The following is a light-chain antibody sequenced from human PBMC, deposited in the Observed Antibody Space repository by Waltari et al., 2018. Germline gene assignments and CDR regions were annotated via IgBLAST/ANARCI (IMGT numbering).Light chain of an antibody. V-gene: IGLV8-61*01. J-gene: IGLJ3*02. CDR2: KAN. CDR3: ALYMGSGIWV. Sequence: QTVVTQEPSLSVSPGRTVTPPCALSSGSLPTTSYAPWDQQTPGQAPRTLVYKANARSSGVPDRFSGSILGNTAALTITGAQADDESDYYCALYMGSGIWVFGGGTRLTVL. CDR1: SGSLPTTSY.